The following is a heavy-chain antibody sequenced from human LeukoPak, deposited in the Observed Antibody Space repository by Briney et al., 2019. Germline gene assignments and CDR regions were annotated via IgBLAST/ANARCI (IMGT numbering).Heavy chain of an antibody. Sequence: SGGSLRLSCAASGFTFSGFVMSWVRQAPGKGLEWVSAISGSGGSTYYADSVKGRFTISRDNSKNTLYLQMNSLRAEDTAVYYCTRDRVSSDCWGQGTLVIVSS. CDR3: TRDRVSSDC. J-gene: IGHJ4*02. D-gene: IGHD3-16*02. CDR1: GFTFSGFV. CDR2: ISGSGGST. V-gene: IGHV3-23*01.